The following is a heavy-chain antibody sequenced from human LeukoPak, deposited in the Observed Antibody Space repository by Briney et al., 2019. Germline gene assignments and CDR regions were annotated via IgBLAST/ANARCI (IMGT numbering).Heavy chain of an antibody. CDR2: INHSGST. CDR3: AREGPLIVVVTAIPGAFDI. V-gene: IGHV4-34*01. J-gene: IGHJ3*02. CDR1: GGSFSGCY. Sequence: PSETLSLTCAVYGGSFSGCYWSWIRQPPGKGLEWIGEINHSGSTNYNPSLKSRVTISVDTSKNQFSLKLSSVTAADTAVYYCAREGPLIVVVTAIPGAFDIWGQGTMVTVSS. D-gene: IGHD2-21*02.